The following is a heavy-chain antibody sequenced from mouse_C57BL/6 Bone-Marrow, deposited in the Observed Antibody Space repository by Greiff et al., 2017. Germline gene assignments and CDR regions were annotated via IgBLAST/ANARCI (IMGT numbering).Heavy chain of an antibody. Sequence: EVKLMESGGGLVKPGGSLKLSCAASGFTFSDYGMHWVRQAPEKGLEWVAYISSGSSTIYYADTVKGRFTISRDNAKNTLFLQMTSLRSEDTAMYYCARKNYGYAMDYWGQGTSVTVSS. CDR2: ISSGSSTI. V-gene: IGHV5-17*01. CDR3: ARKNYGYAMDY. J-gene: IGHJ4*01. CDR1: GFTFSDYG. D-gene: IGHD1-1*01.